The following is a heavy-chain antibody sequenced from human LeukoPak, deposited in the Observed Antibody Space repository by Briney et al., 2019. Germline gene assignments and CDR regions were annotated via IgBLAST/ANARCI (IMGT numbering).Heavy chain of an antibody. J-gene: IGHJ5*02. CDR3: ARGDLPAGVVIVVDSWFDP. CDR1: GYSISSGYY. V-gene: IGHV4-38-2*02. Sequence: PSETLSLTCTVSGYSISSGYYWGWIRQPPGKGLEWIGSIYHSGSTYYNPSLKSRVTISVDTSKNQFSLRLSTVTAADTAVYYCARGDLPAGVVIVVDSWFDPWGQGTLVTVSS. D-gene: IGHD3-22*01. CDR2: IYHSGST.